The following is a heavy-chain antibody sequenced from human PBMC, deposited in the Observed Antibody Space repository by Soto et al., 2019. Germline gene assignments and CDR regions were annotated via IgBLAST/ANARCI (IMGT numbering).Heavy chain of an antibody. D-gene: IGHD5-12*01. CDR2: ISGRDDTT. J-gene: IGHJ3*01. Sequence: VQLVESGGDLTQPGGSLRLSCAASGFSVRGYGMSWVRQAPGKALEWVSGISGRDDTTYYTDSVRGRFTISKDTSKNTLYLQMNSLRVEDTAVYYCEGSWTWGQRTMVTVSS. CDR3: EGSWT. V-gene: IGHV3-23*04. CDR1: GFSVRGYG.